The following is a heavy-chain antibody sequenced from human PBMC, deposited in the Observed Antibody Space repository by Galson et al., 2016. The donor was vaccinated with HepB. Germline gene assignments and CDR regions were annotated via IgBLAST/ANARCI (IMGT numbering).Heavy chain of an antibody. CDR3: VRRGYSNDY. Sequence: SETLSLTCTVSNGSITSTHWWSWVRQAPGKGPEWLGEIYHVGVTNDNPSLKSRVTISVDTSKNQFSLKLASVSAADTAVYYCVRRGYSNDYWGQGALVTVSS. V-gene: IGHV4-4*02. CDR1: NGSITSTHW. J-gene: IGHJ4*02. CDR2: IYHVGVT. D-gene: IGHD5-12*01.